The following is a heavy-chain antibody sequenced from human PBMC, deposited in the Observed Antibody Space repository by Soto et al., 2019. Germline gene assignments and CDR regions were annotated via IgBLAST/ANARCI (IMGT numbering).Heavy chain of an antibody. Sequence: SETLSLTCTVSGGSISTYYWSWIRQPPGKGLEWIGYIYSSGGTHYNPSLKSRVTMSVDTSMNQVSLKLSPGTAADTAVYYCARKNRGYDDPHWFAPWGQGALVPVSS. CDR2: IYSSGGT. V-gene: IGHV4-59*08. CDR1: GGSISTYY. CDR3: ARKNRGYDDPHWFAP. D-gene: IGHD5-12*01. J-gene: IGHJ5*02.